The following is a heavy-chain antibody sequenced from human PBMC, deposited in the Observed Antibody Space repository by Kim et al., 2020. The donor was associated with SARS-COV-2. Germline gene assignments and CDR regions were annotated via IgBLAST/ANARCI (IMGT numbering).Heavy chain of an antibody. D-gene: IGHD1-7*01. J-gene: IGHJ6*02. CDR1: GGSISSGGYY. CDR3: ARDSGPVDRTTPLFYYYYYGMDV. CDR2: IYYSGST. V-gene: IGHV4-31*03. Sequence: SETLSLTCTVSGGSISSGGYYWSWIRQHPGKGLEWIGYIYYSGSTYYNPSLKSRVTISVDTSKNQFSLKLSSVTAADTAVYYCARDSGPVDRTTPLFYYYYYGMDVWGQGTTVTVSS.